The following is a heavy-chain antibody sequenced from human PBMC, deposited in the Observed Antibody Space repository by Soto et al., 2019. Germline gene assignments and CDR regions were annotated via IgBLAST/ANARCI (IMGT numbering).Heavy chain of an antibody. V-gene: IGHV1-3*01. Sequence: ASVKVSCKASGYTFTSYAMHWVLQAPGQRLEWMGWINAGNGNTKYSQKFQGRVTITRDTSASTAYMELSSLRSEDTAVYYCARAFAGTTRRDAFDIWGQGTMVTVS. CDR2: INAGNGNT. CDR1: GYTFTSYA. D-gene: IGHD1-1*01. J-gene: IGHJ3*02. CDR3: ARAFAGTTRRDAFDI.